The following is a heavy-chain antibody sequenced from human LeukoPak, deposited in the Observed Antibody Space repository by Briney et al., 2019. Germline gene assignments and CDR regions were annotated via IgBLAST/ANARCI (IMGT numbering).Heavy chain of an antibody. Sequence: PGGSLRLSCAASGFTFSSYGMHWVRQAPGKGMEWVAVIWYYGSNTYYADSVQGRFTISRDNSKNTLYLQMNSLRAEDTAVYYCASRNGSIAWGQGTLVTVSS. J-gene: IGHJ5*02. V-gene: IGHV3-33*01. CDR3: ASRNGSIA. D-gene: IGHD6-6*01. CDR1: GFTFSSYG. CDR2: IWYYGSNT.